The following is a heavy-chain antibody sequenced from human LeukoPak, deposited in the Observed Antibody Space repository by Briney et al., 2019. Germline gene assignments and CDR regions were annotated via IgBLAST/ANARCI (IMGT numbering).Heavy chain of an antibody. CDR3: TTGYTPDYVWGSYPGDAFDI. CDR2: IKSKTDGGTT. J-gene: IGHJ3*02. CDR1: GFTFSNAW. Sequence: GGSLRLSCAASGFTFSNAWMSWVRQAPGKGLEWVGRIKSKTDGGTTDYAAPVKGRFTISRDDSKNTLYLQMNSLKTEDTAAYYCTTGYTPDYVWGSYPGDAFDIWGQGTMVTVSS. D-gene: IGHD3-16*02. V-gene: IGHV3-15*01.